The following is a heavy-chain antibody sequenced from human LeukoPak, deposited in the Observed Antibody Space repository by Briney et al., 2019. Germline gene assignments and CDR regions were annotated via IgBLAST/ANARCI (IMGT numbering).Heavy chain of an antibody. CDR3: ASALYYYGSGSHTFDI. J-gene: IGHJ3*02. CDR1: GYSFTSYW. Sequence: GESLKISCKGSGYSFTSYWIGWVRQMPGKGLEWMGIIYPGDSDTRYSPSFQGQATISADKSISTAYLQWSSLKASDTAMYYCASALYYYGSGSHTFDIWGQGTMVTVSS. V-gene: IGHV5-51*01. CDR2: IYPGDSDT. D-gene: IGHD3-10*01.